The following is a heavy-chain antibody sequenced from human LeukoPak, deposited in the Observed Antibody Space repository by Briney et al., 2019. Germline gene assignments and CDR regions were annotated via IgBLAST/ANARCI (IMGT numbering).Heavy chain of an antibody. Sequence: GRSLRLSCAASGFTFTSYGMHWVRQAPGKGLEWVALIRYDGSKKDYADSVKGRFTISRDNSKNTLHLQMNSLRAEDTAVYYCARTGDTERFDYWGQGTLVTVSS. V-gene: IGHV3-33*01. CDR2: IRYDGSKK. D-gene: IGHD5-18*01. CDR1: GFTFTSYG. J-gene: IGHJ4*02. CDR3: ARTGDTERFDY.